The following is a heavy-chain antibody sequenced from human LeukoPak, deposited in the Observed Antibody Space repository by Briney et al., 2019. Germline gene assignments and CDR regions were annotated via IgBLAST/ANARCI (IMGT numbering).Heavy chain of an antibody. Sequence: GGSLRLSCAASGFTFSTFAMHWVRQAPGKGLEWVALISFDGSDKYYADSVKGRFTISRDNSKNTVYLQMNSLRVEDTAVYYCAKEAPWATAMVILLDYWGQGTLVTVSS. D-gene: IGHD5-18*01. CDR3: AKEAPWATAMVILLDY. CDR2: ISFDGSDK. CDR1: GFTFSTFA. J-gene: IGHJ4*02. V-gene: IGHV3-30*04.